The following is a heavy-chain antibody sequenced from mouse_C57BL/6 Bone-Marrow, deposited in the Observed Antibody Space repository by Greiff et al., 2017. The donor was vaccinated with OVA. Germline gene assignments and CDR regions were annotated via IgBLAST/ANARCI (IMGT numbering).Heavy chain of an antibody. CDR1: GYAFSSSW. CDR3: ARSGAYYSNYEYYTMDY. CDR2: IYPGDGDT. J-gene: IGHJ4*01. Sequence: QVQLKESGPELVKPGASVKISCKASGYAFSSSWMNWVKQRPGKGLEWIGRIYPGDGDTNYNGKFKGKATLTADKSSSTAYMQLSSLTSEDSAVYFCARSGAYYSNYEYYTMDYWGQGTSVTVSS. D-gene: IGHD2-5*01. V-gene: IGHV1-82*01.